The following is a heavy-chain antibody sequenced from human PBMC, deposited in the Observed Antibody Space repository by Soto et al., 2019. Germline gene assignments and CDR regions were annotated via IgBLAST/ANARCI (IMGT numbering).Heavy chain of an antibody. J-gene: IGHJ5*02. CDR3: ARGSNWNSNCFDP. V-gene: IGHV1-2*02. Sequence: AGSVKVSCKASGYTFTNYYMDWVRQAPGQGLESMGWVNPSSGGTMFAQKFQGRVTMTRDTSISTVYMELTSLSSDDTAVYYCARGSNWNSNCFDPWGQGTLVTVSS. CDR2: VNPSSGGT. CDR1: GYTFTNYY. D-gene: IGHD1-1*01.